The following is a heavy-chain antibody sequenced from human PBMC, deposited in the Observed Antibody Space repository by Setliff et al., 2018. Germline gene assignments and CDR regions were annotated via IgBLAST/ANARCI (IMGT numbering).Heavy chain of an antibody. CDR2: ITSSGTTT. CDR3: ARDGYPGTS. D-gene: IGHD2-2*03. CDR1: F. V-gene: IGHV3-11*01. J-gene: IGHJ5*02. Sequence: FWTWIRQLPGKGLEWVSYITSSGTTTFYTDSVKGRFAISRDNARNSLYLQMNSLRVEDTAVYYCARDGYPGTSWGQGTLVTVSS.